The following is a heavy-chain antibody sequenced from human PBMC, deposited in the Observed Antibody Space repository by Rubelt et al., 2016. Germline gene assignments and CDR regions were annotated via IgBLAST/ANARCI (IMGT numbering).Heavy chain of an antibody. Sequence: QVQLQESGPGLVKPSETLSLTCTVSGGSISGYYWSWIRQSPEKGLEWIGSIYYSGSPNYNPSLKTRVTISLDTSRNQFTRRVSSGTAADTAVYDCARQVRGLYYSDYWGQGTLVTVSS. J-gene: IGHJ4*02. CDR2: IYYSGSP. V-gene: IGHV4-59*08. CDR1: GGSISGYY. CDR3: ARQVRGLYYSDY.